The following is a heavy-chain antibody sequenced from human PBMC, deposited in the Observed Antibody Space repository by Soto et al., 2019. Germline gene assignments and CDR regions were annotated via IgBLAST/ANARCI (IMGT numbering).Heavy chain of an antibody. CDR1: GGSISSSSYY. D-gene: IGHD2-15*01. CDR3: ARHKVYCSGGSCYTNDWNWFDP. CDR2: IYYSGST. Sequence: PSETLSLTCTVSGGSISSSSYYWGWIRQPPGKGLEWIGSIYYSGSTYYNPSLKSRVTISVDTSKNQFSLKLSSVTAADTAVYYCARHKVYCSGGSCYTNDWNWFDPWGKGTLVTVAS. V-gene: IGHV4-39*01. J-gene: IGHJ5*02.